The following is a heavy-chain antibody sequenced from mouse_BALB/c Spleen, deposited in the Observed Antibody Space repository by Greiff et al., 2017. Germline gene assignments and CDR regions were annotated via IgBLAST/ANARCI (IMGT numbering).Heavy chain of an antibody. Sequence: QVQLQQSAAELARPGASVKMSCKASGYTFTSYTMHWVKQRPGQGLEWIGYINPSSGYTEYNQKFKDKTTLTADKSSSKAYMQLSSLTSEDSAVYSCARARLRYYYAMDYWGQGTTVTVSS. CDR2: INPSSGYT. V-gene: IGHV1-4*02. CDR3: ARARLRYYYAMDY. J-gene: IGHJ4*01. CDR1: GYTFTSYT. D-gene: IGHD2-4*01.